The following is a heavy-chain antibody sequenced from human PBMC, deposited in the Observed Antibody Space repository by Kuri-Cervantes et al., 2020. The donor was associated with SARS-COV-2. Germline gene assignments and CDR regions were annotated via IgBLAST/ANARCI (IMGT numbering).Heavy chain of an antibody. CDR2: IYYSGST. D-gene: IGHD6-19*01. J-gene: IGHJ4*02. CDR3: ARQGDGGFRAVAGTTEWGY. V-gene: IGHV4-39*01. CDR1: GGSISSISYY. Sequence: SETLSLTCTVSGGSISSISYYWGWIRQPPGKGLEWIGSIYYSGSTYYNPSLKSRVTISVDTSRNQFSLKLSSVTAADTAVYYCARQGDGGFRAVAGTTEWGYWGQGTLVTVSS.